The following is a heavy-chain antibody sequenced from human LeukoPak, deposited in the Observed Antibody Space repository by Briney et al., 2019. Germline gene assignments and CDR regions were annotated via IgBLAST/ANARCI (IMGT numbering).Heavy chain of an antibody. J-gene: IGHJ3*02. V-gene: IGHV3-53*01. CDR3: ARSVTTVGLGAFDI. CDR2: IYSGGST. Sequence: GGSLRLSCAASGFTVSNNYMSWVRQAPGKGLEWVSVIYSGGSTYNADSVKGRFTISRDNSKNTLYLQINSLRAEDTAVYYCARSVTTVGLGAFDIWGQGTMVTVSS. D-gene: IGHD4-11*01. CDR1: GFTVSNNY.